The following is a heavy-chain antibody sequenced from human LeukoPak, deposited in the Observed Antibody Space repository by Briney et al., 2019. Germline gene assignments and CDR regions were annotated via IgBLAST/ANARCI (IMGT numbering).Heavy chain of an antibody. Sequence: SETLSLTCAVYGGSFSGYYWSWIRQPPGKGLEWIGEINHSGSTNYNPSLKSRVTISVDTSKNQFSLKLSSVTAADTAVYYCVRANSGYSSSWYKYYYYYMDVWGKGTTVTVSS. V-gene: IGHV4-34*01. J-gene: IGHJ6*03. D-gene: IGHD6-13*01. CDR2: INHSGST. CDR3: VRANSGYSSSWYKYYYYYMDV. CDR1: GGSFSGYY.